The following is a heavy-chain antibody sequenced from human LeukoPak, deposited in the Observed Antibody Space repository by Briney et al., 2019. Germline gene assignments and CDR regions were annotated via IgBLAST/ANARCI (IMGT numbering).Heavy chain of an antibody. J-gene: IGHJ1*01. CDR2: IYYSGST. D-gene: IGHD3-22*01. CDR3: ARLKYYYDSSGHRAEYFQH. V-gene: IGHV4-59*01. Sequence: SETLSLTCTVSGGSISSYYWSWIRQPPGKGLEWIGYIYYSGSTNYNPSLKSRVTISVYTSKNQLSLKLSSVTAADTAVYYCARLKYYYDSSGHRAEYFQHWGQGTLVTVSS. CDR1: GGSISSYY.